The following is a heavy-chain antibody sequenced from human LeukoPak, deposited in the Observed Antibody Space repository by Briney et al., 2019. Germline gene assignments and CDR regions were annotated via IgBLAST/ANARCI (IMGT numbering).Heavy chain of an antibody. Sequence: GASVKVSCKASGYTFTGYYMHWVRQAPGQGLEWMGWINPNSGGTNYAQKFQGRVTMTRDTSISTAYMELSRLRSDDTAVYYCARDLSGWRDAFDIWGQGTMVTVSS. V-gene: IGHV1-2*02. CDR3: ARDLSGWRDAFDI. CDR1: GYTFTGYY. J-gene: IGHJ3*02. CDR2: INPNSGGT. D-gene: IGHD6-19*01.